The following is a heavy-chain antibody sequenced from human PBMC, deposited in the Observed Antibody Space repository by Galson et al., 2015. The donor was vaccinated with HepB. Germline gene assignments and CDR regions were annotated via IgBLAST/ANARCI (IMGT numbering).Heavy chain of an antibody. J-gene: IGHJ1*01. CDR1: GNTLTELS. Sequence: SVKVSCKVSGNTLTELSMHWVRQAPGKGLEWMGGYDPEDGATIYAQKLQGRVTMTEDSSTDTAYMELRSLRSEDTAVYYCTTDEVDNYYDISAYPHFQHWGQGTLVIVSS. CDR2: YDPEDGAT. CDR3: TTDEVDNYYDISAYPHFQH. D-gene: IGHD3-22*01. V-gene: IGHV1-24*01.